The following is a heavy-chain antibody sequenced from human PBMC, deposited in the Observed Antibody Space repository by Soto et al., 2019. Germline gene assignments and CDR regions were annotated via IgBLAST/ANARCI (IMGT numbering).Heavy chain of an antibody. CDR1: GFTFSSYA. V-gene: IGHV3-23*01. D-gene: IGHD1-26*01. J-gene: IGHJ5*02. CDR2: ISGSSGGT. CDR3: AKDAWDLLRGFDP. Sequence: EVQLLESGGGLVQPGGSLRLSCAASGFTFSSYAMSWVRQAPGKGLEWVSSISGSSGGTNYADSVTGRFTISRDNSKNTLYLQMNSLRAGDTVVYYCAKDAWDLLRGFDPWGKGPQVAIAS.